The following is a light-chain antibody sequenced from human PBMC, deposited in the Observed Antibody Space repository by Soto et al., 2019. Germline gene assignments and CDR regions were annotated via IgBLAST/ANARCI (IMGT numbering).Light chain of an antibody. CDR1: QSISNH. V-gene: IGKV1-39*01. CDR3: QQCHSTLLT. Sequence: TQITQTPSSRSASVKDRVLITCRASQSISNHLDWYQQKPGTAPKLLIYTASSLQTGVPSRFSGSGSGTEFTLTISSLQSEDFATYYCQQCHSTLLTFGGGTKVDI. J-gene: IGKJ4*02. CDR2: TAS.